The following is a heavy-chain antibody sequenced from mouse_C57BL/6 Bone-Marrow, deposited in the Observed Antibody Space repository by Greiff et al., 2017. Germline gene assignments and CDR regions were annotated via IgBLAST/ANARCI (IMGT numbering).Heavy chain of an antibody. Sequence: QVQLQQSGAELMKPGASVKLSCKATGYTFTGYWIEWVKQRPGHGLEWIGEILPGSGSTNYNEKFKGKATFTADRSSNTAYMQLSSLTTEDCAIYYCARSPLYYDYGGEAMDYWGQGTSVTVSS. CDR2: ILPGSGST. CDR1: GYTFTGYW. CDR3: ARSPLYYDYGGEAMDY. D-gene: IGHD2-4*01. J-gene: IGHJ4*01. V-gene: IGHV1-9*01.